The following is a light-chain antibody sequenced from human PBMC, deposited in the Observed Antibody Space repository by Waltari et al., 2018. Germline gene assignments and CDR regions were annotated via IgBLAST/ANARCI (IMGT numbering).Light chain of an antibody. Sequence: EIVMTQSPVTLSVSPGERATLSCRASQRVSNNLAWYQQKPGQAPRLLIYGASTRASGIPARFSGSGSGTEFTLTISSLQSEDFAVYFCQQYNNWPPNTFGPGTKVDFK. V-gene: IGKV3-15*01. CDR3: QQYNNWPPNT. CDR1: QRVSNN. J-gene: IGKJ3*01. CDR2: GAS.